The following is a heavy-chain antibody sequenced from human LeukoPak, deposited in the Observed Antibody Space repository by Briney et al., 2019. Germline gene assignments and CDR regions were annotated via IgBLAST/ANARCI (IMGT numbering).Heavy chain of an antibody. CDR3: VRVRVRGVIIAYYYYGMDV. CDR1: GFTFSSYA. CDR2: ISYDGGNK. J-gene: IGHJ6*02. V-gene: IGHV3-30*04. Sequence: GGSLRLSCAASGFTFSSYAIHWVRQAPGKGLQWVAVISYDGGNKYYANSVKGRFTISRDNSKNTLYLQMNSLRAEDTAVYYCVRVRVRGVIIAYYYYGMDVWGQGTTVTVSS. D-gene: IGHD3-10*01.